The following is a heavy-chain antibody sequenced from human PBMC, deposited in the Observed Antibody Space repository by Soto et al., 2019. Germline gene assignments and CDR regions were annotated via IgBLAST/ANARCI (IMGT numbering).Heavy chain of an antibody. Sequence: EVQLVESGGGLVQPGGSLRLYCAASGFTFSDHYMDWVRQAPGKGLEWVGRSRNKANSYTTEYAASVKGRFTISRDDSKISLYRQMNRLKTDDTAVYYCARALPPYYFDCGGQRTLVTVSS. CDR2: SRNKANSYTT. J-gene: IGHJ4*02. CDR3: ARALPPYYFDC. V-gene: IGHV3-72*01. CDR1: GFTFSDHY.